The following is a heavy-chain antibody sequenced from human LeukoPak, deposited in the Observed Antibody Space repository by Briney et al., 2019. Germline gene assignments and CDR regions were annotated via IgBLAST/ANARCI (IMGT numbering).Heavy chain of an antibody. CDR1: GGSISSGSYY. CDR2: IYYSGST. CDR3: ARLDYGDHDY. Sequence: KPSETLSLTCTVSGGSISSGSYYWGWIRQPPGKGLEWIGSIYYSGSTYYNPSLKSRVTISVDTSKNQLSLKLSSVTATDTAVYYCARLDYGDHDYWGQEPWSPSPQ. V-gene: IGHV4-39*01. J-gene: IGHJ4*01. D-gene: IGHD4-17*01.